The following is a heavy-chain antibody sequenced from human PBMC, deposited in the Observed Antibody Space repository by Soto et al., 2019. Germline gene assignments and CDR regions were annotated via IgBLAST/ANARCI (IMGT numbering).Heavy chain of an antibody. D-gene: IGHD3-22*01. CDR1: GFTFSSYA. Sequence: GFLRLSCAASGFTFSSYAMSWVRQAPGKGLEWASAISGSGGSTYYADSVKGRFTISRDNSKNTLYLQMNSLRAEDTAVYYCAKDLPYDSSGEAEYFQHWGQGTLVTVSS. J-gene: IGHJ1*01. CDR2: ISGSGGST. CDR3: AKDLPYDSSGEAEYFQH. V-gene: IGHV3-23*01.